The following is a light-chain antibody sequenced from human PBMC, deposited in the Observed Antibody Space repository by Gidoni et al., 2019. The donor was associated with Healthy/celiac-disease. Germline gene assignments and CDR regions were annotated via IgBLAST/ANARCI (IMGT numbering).Light chain of an antibody. CDR1: QSVSSH. Sequence: ELVITQSPATLSVSPGERATLCCRVSQSVSSHLDWYQQKPGQAPRLLVYGEYTRATGIPARFSGSGYGKECTLTISSLQSEDYAVYYCQQYNNWPPYTFSQGTKLEIK. CDR2: GEY. J-gene: IGKJ2*01. CDR3: QQYNNWPPYT. V-gene: IGKV3-15*01.